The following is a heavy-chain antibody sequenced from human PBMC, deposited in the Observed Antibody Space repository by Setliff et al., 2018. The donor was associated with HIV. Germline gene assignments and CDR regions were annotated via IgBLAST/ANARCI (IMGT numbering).Heavy chain of an antibody. Sequence: ASVKVSCKASGYTFTTYGISWVRQAPGHGLEWMGWISPNFGHTKYAQKFLDRVTMTIDTATSRTYMELRSLRSDDTAVYFCARLGSGWSDSYYYAMDIWGQGTTVTVSS. CDR2: ISPNFGHT. CDR3: ARLGSGWSDSYYYAMDI. V-gene: IGHV1-18*04. J-gene: IGHJ6*02. CDR1: GYTFTTYG. D-gene: IGHD6-19*01.